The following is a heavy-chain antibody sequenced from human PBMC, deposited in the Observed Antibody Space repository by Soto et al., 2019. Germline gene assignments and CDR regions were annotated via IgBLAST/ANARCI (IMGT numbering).Heavy chain of an antibody. CDR2: FDPEDGET. V-gene: IGHV1-24*01. CDR1: GYTLTELS. Sequence: ASVKVSCKVSGYTLTELSMHWVRQAPGKGLEWMGGFDPEDGETIYAQKFQGRVTMTEDTSTDTAYMELSSLRSEDTAVYYCATAHPSRLRIAARPPNHYFDYWGQGTLVTVSS. CDR3: ATAHPSRLRIAARPPNHYFDY. J-gene: IGHJ4*02. D-gene: IGHD6-6*01.